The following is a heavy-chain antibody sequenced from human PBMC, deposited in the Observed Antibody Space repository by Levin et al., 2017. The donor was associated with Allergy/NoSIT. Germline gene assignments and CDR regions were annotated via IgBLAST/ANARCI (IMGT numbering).Heavy chain of an antibody. J-gene: IGHJ3*02. D-gene: IGHD2-15*01. V-gene: IGHV1-18*01. CDR3: ARPTSRDGSCRI. Sequence: GESLKISCKASGYTFTSYGISWVRQAPGQGLEWMGWISAYNGNTNYAQKLQGRVTMTTDTSTSTAYMELRSLRSDDTAVYYCARPTSRDGSCRIWGQGTMVTVSS. CDR2: ISAYNGNT. CDR1: GYTFTSYG.